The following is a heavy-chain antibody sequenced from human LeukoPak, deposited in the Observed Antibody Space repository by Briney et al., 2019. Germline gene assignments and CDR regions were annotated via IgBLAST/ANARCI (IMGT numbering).Heavy chain of an antibody. CDR1: GFIFNSYA. Sequence: PGGSLRLSCAVSGFIFNSYAMHWVRQAPGKGLEFVSGISDNGGSTYYANSVKDRFTISRDNSKNTLYLQMGSLRPEDMAIYHCARDKRNSDGWYATFDIWGQGTVVTVSS. V-gene: IGHV3-64*01. J-gene: IGHJ3*02. CDR3: ARDKRNSDGWYATFDI. CDR2: ISDNGGST. D-gene: IGHD6-19*01.